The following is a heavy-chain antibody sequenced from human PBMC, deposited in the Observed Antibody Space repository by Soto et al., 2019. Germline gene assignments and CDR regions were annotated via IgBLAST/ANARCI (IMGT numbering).Heavy chain of an antibody. D-gene: IGHD3-3*01. V-gene: IGHV3-30*18. CDR3: AKGGLRFLEWSLFDY. Sequence: GGSLRLSCAASGFTFSSYGMHWVRQAPGKGLEWVAVISYDGSNKYYADSVKGRFTISRDNSKNTLYLQMNSLRAEDTAVYYCAKGGLRFLEWSLFDYWVQGTLVTVSS. CDR1: GFTFSSYG. CDR2: ISYDGSNK. J-gene: IGHJ4*02.